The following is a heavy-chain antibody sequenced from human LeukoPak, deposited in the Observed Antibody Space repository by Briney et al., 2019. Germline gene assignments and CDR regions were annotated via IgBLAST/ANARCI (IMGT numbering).Heavy chain of an antibody. Sequence: PGGSLRLSCAASGFTFRIYSMNWVRQAPGKGLEWVSSISSSSGYIYYADSVKGRFTISRDNAKNSLYLQMNSLRGEDTAVYYCARDMEGAMVGLDYWGQGTLVTVSS. CDR3: ARDMEGAMVGLDY. CDR2: ISSSSGYI. D-gene: IGHD5-18*01. J-gene: IGHJ4*02. V-gene: IGHV3-21*01. CDR1: GFTFRIYS.